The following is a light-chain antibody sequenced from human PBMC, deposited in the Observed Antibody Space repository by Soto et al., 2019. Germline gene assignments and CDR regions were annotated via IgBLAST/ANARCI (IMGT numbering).Light chain of an antibody. CDR2: DDN. V-gene: IGLV1-51*01. CDR3: GTWDNSLSAGV. CDR1: SSTIGNNY. Sequence: QSLLTQPPSVSAAPGQRVTISCSGTSSTIGNNYVSWYQQLPGTAPKLLICDDNKRPSGIPDRFSASKSGTSATLDITGLQTGDEADYYCGTWDNSLSAGVFGGGTKLTVL. J-gene: IGLJ2*01.